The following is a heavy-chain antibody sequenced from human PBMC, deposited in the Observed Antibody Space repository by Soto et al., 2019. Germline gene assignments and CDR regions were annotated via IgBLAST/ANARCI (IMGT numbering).Heavy chain of an antibody. V-gene: IGHV1-18*01. J-gene: IGHJ5*02. CDR1: GYTFTNYG. CDR3: QSRTSDERCDP. CDR2: INPYKGNT. Sequence: ASVKVSCKASGYTFTNYGISWVRQAPGQGLEWMAWINPYKGNTIYAQKFQGRVTLTTDTSTNTPYMELRSLTSDDTAVYYCQSRTSDERCDPWGGGTLVPV.